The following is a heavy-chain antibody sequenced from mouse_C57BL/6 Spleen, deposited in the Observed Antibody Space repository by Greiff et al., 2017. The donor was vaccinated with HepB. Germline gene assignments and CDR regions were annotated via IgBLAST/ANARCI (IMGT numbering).Heavy chain of an antibody. V-gene: IGHV1-69*01. CDR3: ARPQGTWFAY. J-gene: IGHJ3*01. Sequence: QVQLQQPGAELVMPGASVKLSCKASGYTFTSYWMHWVKQRPGQGLEWIGEIDPSDSYTNYNQKFKGKSTLTVDKSSSTAYMQLSSLTSEDSAVYYCARPQGTWFAYWGQGTLVTVSA. CDR1: GYTFTSYW. CDR2: IDPSDSYT.